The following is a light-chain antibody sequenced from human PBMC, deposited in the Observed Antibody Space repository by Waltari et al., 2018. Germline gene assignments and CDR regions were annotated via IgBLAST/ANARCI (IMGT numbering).Light chain of an antibody. V-gene: IGKV1-NL1*01. J-gene: IGKJ5*01. Sequence: DIQMTQSPSSLSASVGDRVTITCRASLGISNSLAWYQQKPGKAPQLLLYAASKLESGVPSRCSGSRAGTDYTLTISSLQPEDFATYYCQQYYTTPSITFGQGTRVEIK. CDR2: AAS. CDR1: LGISNS. CDR3: QQYYTTPSIT.